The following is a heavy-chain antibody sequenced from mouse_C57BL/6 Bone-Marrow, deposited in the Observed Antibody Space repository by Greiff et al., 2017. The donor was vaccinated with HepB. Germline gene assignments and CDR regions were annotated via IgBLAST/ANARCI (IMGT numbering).Heavy chain of an antibody. J-gene: IGHJ2*01. Sequence: DVHLVESEGGLVQPGSSMKLSCTASGFTFSDYYMAWVRQVPEKGLEWVANINYDGSSTYYLDSLKSRFIISRDNAKNILYLQMSSLKSEDTATYYCAREGEDGYYRNYFDDWGQGTTLTVSS. D-gene: IGHD2-3*01. CDR2: INYDGSST. V-gene: IGHV5-16*01. CDR1: GFTFSDYY. CDR3: AREGEDGYYRNYFDD.